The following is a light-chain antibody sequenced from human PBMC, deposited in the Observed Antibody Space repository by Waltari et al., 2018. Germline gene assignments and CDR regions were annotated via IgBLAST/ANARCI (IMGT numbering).Light chain of an antibody. Sequence: QSALTQPASVSGSPGQSITISCTGTSDYVGGYNLVSWYQQSSGKAPKLIIYEVHKLPSGVSSRFSASRSGNTASLTISGLQSEDEANYYCCSYAGTTSWVFGGGTKVTVL. CDR2: EVH. CDR1: SDYVGGYNL. CDR3: CSYAGTTSWV. J-gene: IGLJ3*02. V-gene: IGLV2-23*02.